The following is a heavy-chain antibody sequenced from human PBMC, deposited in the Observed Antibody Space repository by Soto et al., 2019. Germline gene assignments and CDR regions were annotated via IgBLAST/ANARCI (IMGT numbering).Heavy chain of an antibody. J-gene: IGHJ3*02. CDR3: ASEITDSSSWYGRFCAFDI. CDR2: SYYSGST. CDR1: GGSISSGGYY. D-gene: IGHD6-13*01. Sequence: QVQLQESGPGLVKPSQTLSLTCTVSGGSISSGGYYWSWIRQHPGKCLELIGYSYYSGSTYYNPSLKSRVTISGDTSKTQFSLKLSSGTAADTAVYYCASEITDSSSWYGRFCAFDIWGQGTMVTVSS. V-gene: IGHV4-31*03.